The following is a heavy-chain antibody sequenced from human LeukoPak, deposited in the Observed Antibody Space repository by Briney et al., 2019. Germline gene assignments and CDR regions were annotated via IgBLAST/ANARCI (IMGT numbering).Heavy chain of an antibody. CDR3: AKGVTPVISLQFFDY. J-gene: IGHJ4*02. D-gene: IGHD4-17*01. Sequence: GGSLRLSCAASGFTFSSYGMNWVRQAPGKGLEWVSSISGSGLNTYYADSVKGRFTISRDKSKNTLYLQMNSLRAEDTAVYYCAKGVTPVISLQFFDYWGQGTLITVSS. CDR1: GFTFSSYG. V-gene: IGHV3-23*01. CDR2: ISGSGLNT.